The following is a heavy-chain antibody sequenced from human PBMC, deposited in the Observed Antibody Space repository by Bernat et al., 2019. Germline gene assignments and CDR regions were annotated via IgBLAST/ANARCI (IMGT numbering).Heavy chain of an antibody. CDR2: ISAYNGNT. J-gene: IGHJ3*02. CDR1: GYTFTSYG. V-gene: IGHV1-18*01. D-gene: IGHD1-14*01. Sequence: QVQLVQSGAEVKKPGASVKVSCKASGYTFTSYGISWVRQAPGQGLEWMGWISAYNGNTKYSQKFQGRVTITRDTSASTAYMELSSLRSEDTAVYYCASGPDRGFDIWGQGTMVTVSS. CDR3: ASGPDRGFDI.